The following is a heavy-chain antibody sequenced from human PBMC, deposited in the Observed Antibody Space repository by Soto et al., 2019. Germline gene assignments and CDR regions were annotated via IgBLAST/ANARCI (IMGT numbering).Heavy chain of an antibody. J-gene: IGHJ3*02. Sequence: VQLVESGGGLVQPGGSLKLSCAASGFTFSVSAMHWVRQASGKGLEWVGRIRHKADNYATAYAASVKGRFTISRDYSKNTTYLQISSLKTEATAVYYCARHRIIRANHMATVISNYGFDIWGQGTMVTVSS. CDR3: ARHRIIRANHMATVISNYGFDI. CDR2: IRHKADNYAT. CDR1: GFTFSVSA. D-gene: IGHD5-12*01. V-gene: IGHV3-73*01.